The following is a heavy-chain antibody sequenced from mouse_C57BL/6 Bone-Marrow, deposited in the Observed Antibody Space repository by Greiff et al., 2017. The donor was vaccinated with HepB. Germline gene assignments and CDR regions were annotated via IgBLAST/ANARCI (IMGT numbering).Heavy chain of an antibody. J-gene: IGHJ2*01. V-gene: IGHV1-55*01. D-gene: IGHD2-4*01. CDR2: IYPGSGST. Sequence: QVQLQQPGAELVKPGASVKMSCKASGYTFTSYWITWVKQRPGQGLEWIGDIYPGSGSTNYNEKFKSKATFTADTSSNTAYMQLSSLTTEDSAIYYCARINWDWGQGTTLTVSS. CDR1: GYTFTSYW. CDR3: ARINWD.